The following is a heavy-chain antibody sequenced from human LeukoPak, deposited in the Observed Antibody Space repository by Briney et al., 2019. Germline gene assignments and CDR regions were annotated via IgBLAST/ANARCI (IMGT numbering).Heavy chain of an antibody. J-gene: IGHJ4*02. Sequence: GSLRLSCAASGFTVSSNYMSWVRQAPGKGLEWVSVIYSGGSTYYADSVKGRFTISRDNSKNTLYLQMNSLRAEDTAVYYCARAWQWLYPDYWGQGTLVTVSS. CDR3: ARAWQWLYPDY. V-gene: IGHV3-66*01. D-gene: IGHD3-22*01. CDR1: GFTVSSNY. CDR2: IYSGGST.